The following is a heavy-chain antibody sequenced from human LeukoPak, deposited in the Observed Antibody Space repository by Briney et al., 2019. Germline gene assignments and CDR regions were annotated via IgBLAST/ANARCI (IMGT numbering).Heavy chain of an antibody. CDR1: GFTFSSYG. V-gene: IGHV3-30*02. J-gene: IGHJ4*02. Sequence: GGSLRLSCAASGFTFSSYGMHWVRQAPGKGLEWVAFIRFDGSNKYYADSVKGRFTISRDNSKNTLYLQMNSLRAEDTAVYYCVKDLRGYDYVWGSLDYWGQGTLVTVSS. D-gene: IGHD3-16*01. CDR3: VKDLRGYDYVWGSLDY. CDR2: IRFDGSNK.